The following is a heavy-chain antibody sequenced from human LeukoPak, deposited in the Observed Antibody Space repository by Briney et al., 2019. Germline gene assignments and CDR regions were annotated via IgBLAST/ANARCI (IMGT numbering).Heavy chain of an antibody. D-gene: IGHD1-1*01. V-gene: IGHV3-23*01. Sequence: GGSLRLSCAVSGLTFRTYAMSWVRQARGKGLEWVSSINGYGSSTYYADSVKARFTISRDNSKNTLALQMNSLRVEDTAVYYCASLTPYKRNDWGSNIWGQGTVVTVSS. CDR1: GLTFRTYA. CDR2: INGYGSST. CDR3: ASLTPYKRNDWGSNI. J-gene: IGHJ3*02.